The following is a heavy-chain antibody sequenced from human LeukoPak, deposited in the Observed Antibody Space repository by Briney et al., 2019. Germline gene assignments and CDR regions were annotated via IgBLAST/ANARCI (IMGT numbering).Heavy chain of an antibody. J-gene: IGHJ3*02. CDR2: IFPDDSDT. CDR1: GYTFISYW. Sequence: GESLKISCKASGYTFISYWIAWVRQMPGKGPEWMGVIFPDDSDTRYSPSFQGQVTISADKSIGTAYLQWSSLKASDTAMYYCARLNTPAGAFDIWGQGTMVTVSS. D-gene: IGHD2-15*01. CDR3: ARLNTPAGAFDI. V-gene: IGHV5-51*01.